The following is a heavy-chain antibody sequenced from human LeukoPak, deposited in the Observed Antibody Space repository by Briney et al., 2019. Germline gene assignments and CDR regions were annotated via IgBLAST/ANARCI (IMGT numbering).Heavy chain of an antibody. CDR3: ARVDYYGSGSYASYYFDY. J-gene: IGHJ4*02. CDR2: INPNSGGT. V-gene: IGHV1-2*02. D-gene: IGHD3-10*01. CDR1: GYTFTGSY. Sequence: ASVKVSCKASGYTFTGSYMHWVRQAPGQGLEWMGWINPNSGGTNYAQKFQGRVTMTRDTSISTAYMELSRLRSDDTAVYYCARVDYYGSGSYASYYFDYWGQGTLVTVSS.